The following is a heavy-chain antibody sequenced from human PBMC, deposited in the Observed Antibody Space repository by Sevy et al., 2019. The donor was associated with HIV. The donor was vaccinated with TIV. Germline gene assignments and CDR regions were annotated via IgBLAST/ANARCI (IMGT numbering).Heavy chain of an antibody. V-gene: IGHV5-10-1*01. D-gene: IGHD2-2*01. CDR1: GYTFSSYW. J-gene: IGHJ4*02. CDR2: IDPSDSYI. Sequence: GESLKISCKGSGYTFSSYWINWVRQMPGKGLEWMGRIDPSDSYINYSPSFQGHVPTSADKSINTAYLQWSSLKASDTAMYYCARQHCSSTSCYPYYFDYWGQGTLVTVSS. CDR3: ARQHCSSTSCYPYYFDY.